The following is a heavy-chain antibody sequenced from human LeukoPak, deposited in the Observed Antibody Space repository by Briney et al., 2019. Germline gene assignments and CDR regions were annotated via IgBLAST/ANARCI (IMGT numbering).Heavy chain of an antibody. Sequence: PSETLSLTCTVSGGSISSYYWSWIRQPAGKGLGWIGRLYSNGGTNYSPSLKSRVTISVDTSKNQFSLKLSSVTAADTAVYYCARRVLRRLDSDYFDYWGQGTLVTVSS. V-gene: IGHV4-4*07. CDR2: LYSNGGT. J-gene: IGHJ4*02. CDR1: GGSISSYY. D-gene: IGHD5-18*01. CDR3: ARRVLRRLDSDYFDY.